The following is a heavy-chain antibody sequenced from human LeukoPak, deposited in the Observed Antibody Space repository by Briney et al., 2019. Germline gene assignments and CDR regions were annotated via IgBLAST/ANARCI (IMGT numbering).Heavy chain of an antibody. D-gene: IGHD3-22*01. CDR1: GGSISNYY. Sequence: SETLSLTCTVSGGSISNYYWNWIRQPAGKGLEWIGRIYTSGSTNYNPSLKSRVTMSVDTSKNQFSLKLSSVTAADTAVYYCARDLRYYDSSGYLYYYYMDVWGKGTTVTISS. V-gene: IGHV4-4*07. CDR3: ARDLRYYDSSGYLYYYYMDV. J-gene: IGHJ6*03. CDR2: IYTSGST.